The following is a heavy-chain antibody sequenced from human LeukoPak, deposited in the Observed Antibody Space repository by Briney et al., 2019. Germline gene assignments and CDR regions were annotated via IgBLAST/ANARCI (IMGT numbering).Heavy chain of an antibody. CDR3: AKDYSSSWYPYYFDY. Sequence: GGSLRLSCAASGFTFSSYAMSWVRQAPGKGLEWVSSVSGSGNRTYYADSVKGRFTISRDNSKNTLYLQMNSLRAEDTAVYYCAKDYSSSWYPYYFDYWGQGTLVTVSS. CDR1: GFTFSSYA. D-gene: IGHD6-13*01. J-gene: IGHJ4*02. CDR2: VSGSGNRT. V-gene: IGHV3-23*01.